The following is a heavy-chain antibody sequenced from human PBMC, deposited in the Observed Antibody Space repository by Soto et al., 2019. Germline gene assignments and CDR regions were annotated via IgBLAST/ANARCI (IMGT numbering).Heavy chain of an antibody. J-gene: IGHJ6*02. D-gene: IGHD2-21*02. CDR1: AFSLSTGGVG. V-gene: IGHV2-5*02. CDR2: IYWDDDK. CDR3: IQSRCGGDCLQSYASYYYYGMDA. Sequence: SGPTLVNPTQTLTLTCTFSAFSLSTGGVGVGWIRQPPGKALEWLALIYWDDDKRCSPSLRSRLTITKDTSKNQVVLTMTNMDPVDTATYYCIQSRCGGDCLQSYASYYYYGMDAWGQGTTVTVSS.